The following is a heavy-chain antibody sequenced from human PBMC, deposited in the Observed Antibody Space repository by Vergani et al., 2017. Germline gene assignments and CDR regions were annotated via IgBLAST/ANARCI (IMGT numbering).Heavy chain of an antibody. Sequence: EVQLVESGGGVVQPGGSLRLSCAASGFTFDDYAMHWVHQAPGKGLEWVSAISGSGGSTYYADSVTGRFTISRDNSKNTLYLQMNSLRAEDTAVYYCAKDAGRRSYFDYWGQGTLVTVSS. CDR1: GFTFDDYA. CDR3: AKDAGRRSYFDY. V-gene: IGHV3-23*04. CDR2: ISGSGGST. J-gene: IGHJ4*02.